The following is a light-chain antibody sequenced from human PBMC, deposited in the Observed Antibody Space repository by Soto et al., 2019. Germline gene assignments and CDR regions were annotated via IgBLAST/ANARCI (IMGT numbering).Light chain of an antibody. Sequence: DIQMTQSPSSLSASVGDRVTITCRESQDIGYFLTWYQQRPGKVPKLIIYSASSLSSGSPSRFSGSGSGTDFTLTIFNLQPDDVATYYCQKDDSAPFTFGPGTRVEIK. V-gene: IGKV1-27*01. CDR3: QKDDSAPFT. CDR1: QDIGYF. J-gene: IGKJ3*01. CDR2: SAS.